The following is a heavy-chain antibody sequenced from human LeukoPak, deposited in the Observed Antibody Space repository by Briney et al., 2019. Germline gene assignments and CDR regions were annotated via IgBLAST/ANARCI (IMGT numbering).Heavy chain of an antibody. D-gene: IGHD5-24*01. Sequence: GASVKVSCKASGGTFSSYAISWVRQAPGQGLEWMGGIIPIFGTANYAQKFQGRVTITADESTSTTYMEMSSLRPDDSAVYYCATGDGYNSYHVTWWGQGTLVTVSS. V-gene: IGHV1-69*13. CDR3: ATGDGYNSYHVTW. CDR1: GGTFSSYA. CDR2: IIPIFGTA. J-gene: IGHJ4*02.